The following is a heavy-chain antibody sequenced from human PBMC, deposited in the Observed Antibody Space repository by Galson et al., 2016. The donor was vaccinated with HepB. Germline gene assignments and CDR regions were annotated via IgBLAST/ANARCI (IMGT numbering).Heavy chain of an antibody. CDR3: ARDGGQQVVRGERLRKVYYYYPMDV. Sequence: SLRLSCAASGFTFSSYSMNWVRQAPGKGLEWVSSISSSSSYIYYADSVKGRFTISRDNAKNSLYLQMNSLRDDDTAVYYCARDGGQQVVRGERLRKVYYYYPMDVWGQGTTVTVSS. D-gene: IGHD6-13*01. CDR2: ISSSSSYI. J-gene: IGHJ6*02. CDR1: GFTFSSYS. V-gene: IGHV3-21*01.